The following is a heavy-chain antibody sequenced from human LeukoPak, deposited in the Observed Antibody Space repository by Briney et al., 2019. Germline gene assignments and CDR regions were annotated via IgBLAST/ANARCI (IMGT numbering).Heavy chain of an antibody. J-gene: IGHJ4*02. V-gene: IGHV3-21*06. Sequence: TGGSLRLSCAASGLTFSSYSMNWVRQAPGKGLEWVSSISSSTIYIYDADSVKGRFTISRDNAKNTLYLEMNSLRAEDTAMYYCARESSGEGFDYWSQGTLVTVSS. CDR1: GLTFSSYS. D-gene: IGHD1-14*01. CDR2: ISSSTIYI. CDR3: ARESSGEGFDY.